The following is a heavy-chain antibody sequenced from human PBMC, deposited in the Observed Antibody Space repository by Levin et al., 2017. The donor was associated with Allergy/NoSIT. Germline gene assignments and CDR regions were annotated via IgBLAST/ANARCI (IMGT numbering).Heavy chain of an antibody. CDR1: GFKFEDYA. CDR2: ISRNGDKI. CDR3: AKERWSGSNSFDY. D-gene: IGHD1-26*01. J-gene: IGHJ4*02. V-gene: IGHV3-9*01. Sequence: GGSLRLSCAASGFKFEDYAIHWVRQAPGKGLEWVSGISRNGDKIGYADSVKGRFTISRDNAKNSVYLQMNSLRSEDTALYYCAKERWSGSNSFDYWGQGTLVTVSS.